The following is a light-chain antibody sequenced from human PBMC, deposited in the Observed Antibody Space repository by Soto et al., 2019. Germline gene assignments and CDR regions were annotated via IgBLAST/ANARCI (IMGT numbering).Light chain of an antibody. Sequence: DIHLTQSPSFLSASVGDRVTITCRASQSISIYLNWYQQKPGKAPKLLIYAASSLQSGVPSSFSGSGSGTDFTLTISSLQPEDFATYFCQQTYITPQTFGQGTKVDIK. CDR2: AAS. CDR1: QSISIY. V-gene: IGKV1-39*01. J-gene: IGKJ1*01. CDR3: QQTYITPQT.